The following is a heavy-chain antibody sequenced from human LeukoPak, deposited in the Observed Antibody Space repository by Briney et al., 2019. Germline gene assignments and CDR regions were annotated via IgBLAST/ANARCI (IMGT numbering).Heavy chain of an antibody. J-gene: IGHJ5*02. V-gene: IGHV1-8*03. CDR3: ARGYCSSTSCRGGWFDP. Sequence: ASVKVSCKASGYTFTRYDINWVRQATGQGLEWMGWMNPNSGNTGYAQKFQGRVTITRNTSISTAYMELSSLRSEDTAVHYCARGYCSSTSCRGGWFDPWGQGTLVTVSS. CDR1: GYTFTRYD. D-gene: IGHD2-2*01. CDR2: MNPNSGNT.